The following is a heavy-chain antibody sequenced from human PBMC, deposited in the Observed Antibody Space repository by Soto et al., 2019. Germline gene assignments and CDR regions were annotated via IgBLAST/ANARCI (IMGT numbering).Heavy chain of an antibody. Sequence: GESLKISCKGSGYRFSTYWIGRVRQMPGKGLEWMGRIYPGDSDTRYSPSFQGQVTISADKSISTAYLQLGRLKASDTAMYYCARYLDTFEYNGMDVWGQGTTVTVSS. V-gene: IGHV5-51*01. J-gene: IGHJ6*02. CDR3: ARYLDTFEYNGMDV. CDR1: GYRFSTYW. CDR2: IYPGDSDT.